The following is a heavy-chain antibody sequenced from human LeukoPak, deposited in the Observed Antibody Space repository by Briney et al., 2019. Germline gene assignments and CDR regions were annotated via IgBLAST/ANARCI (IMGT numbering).Heavy chain of an antibody. J-gene: IGHJ4*02. V-gene: IGHV4-61*02. CDR3: ARHDRTIFGVVNDY. CDR1: GGSISSGSYY. Sequence: SQTLSLTCTVSGGSISSGSYYWSWIRQPAGKGLEWIGRIYTSGSTNYNPSLKSRVTISVDTSKNQFSLKLSSVTAADTAVYYCARHDRTIFGVVNDYWGQGALVTVSS. D-gene: IGHD3-3*01. CDR2: IYTSGST.